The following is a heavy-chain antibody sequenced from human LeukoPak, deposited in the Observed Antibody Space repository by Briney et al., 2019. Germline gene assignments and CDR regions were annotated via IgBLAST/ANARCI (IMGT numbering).Heavy chain of an antibody. V-gene: IGHV3-30*02. CDR2: IRYDGSNK. Sequence: GGSLRLSCAASGFTFSSYGMHWVRQAPGKGLEWVAFIRYDGSNKYYADSVKGRFTISRDNSKNTLYLQMNSLRAEDTAVYYCAKALVRSYYAFDIWGQGTMVTVSS. D-gene: IGHD1-26*01. J-gene: IGHJ3*02. CDR3: AKALVRSYYAFDI. CDR1: GFTFSSYG.